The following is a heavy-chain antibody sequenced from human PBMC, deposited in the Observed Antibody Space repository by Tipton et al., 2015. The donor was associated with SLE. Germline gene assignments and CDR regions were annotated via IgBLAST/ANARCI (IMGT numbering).Heavy chain of an antibody. CDR2: IYHSGST. CDR3: ARDRYCGGGSCFDWFFDL. Sequence: TLSLTCTVSGGSISGYSWSWVRQPPGKGLEWIGYIYHSGSTNYNPSLKSRVTMSVDTSENQFSLKLTSVTAADTAVYYCARDRYCGGGSCFDWFFDLWGRGTLATVSS. V-gene: IGHV4-59*01. J-gene: IGHJ2*01. CDR1: GGSISGYS. D-gene: IGHD2-15*01.